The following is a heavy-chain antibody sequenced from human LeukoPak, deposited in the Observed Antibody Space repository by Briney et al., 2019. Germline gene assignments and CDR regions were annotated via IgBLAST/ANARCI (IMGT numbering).Heavy chain of an antibody. CDR2: IKQDGSEE. J-gene: IGHJ4*02. CDR3: ARDLGWYGVDY. V-gene: IGHV3-7*01. D-gene: IGHD6-19*01. CDR1: GFTFSSHW. Sequence: GGSLRLSCAVSGFTFSSHWLSWARMAPGKGQGLVANIKQDGSEEHYMDSVRGRFSISRDNAKNSLYLQMTSVRAEDTAVYYCARDLGWYGVDYWGQGTLVTVSS.